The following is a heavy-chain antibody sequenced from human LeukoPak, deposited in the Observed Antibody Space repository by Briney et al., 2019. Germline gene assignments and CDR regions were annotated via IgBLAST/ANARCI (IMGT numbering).Heavy chain of an antibody. CDR3: ARGGIQGIVVVPAAIDY. CDR1: GGSISSGGYY. J-gene: IGHJ4*02. Sequence: SQTLSLTCTVSGGSISSGGYYWSRIRQHPGKGLEWIGYIYYSGSTYYNPSLKSRVTISVDTSKNQFSLKLSSVTAADTAVYYCARGGIQGIVVVPAAIDYWGQGTLVTVSS. CDR2: IYYSGST. D-gene: IGHD2-2*01. V-gene: IGHV4-31*03.